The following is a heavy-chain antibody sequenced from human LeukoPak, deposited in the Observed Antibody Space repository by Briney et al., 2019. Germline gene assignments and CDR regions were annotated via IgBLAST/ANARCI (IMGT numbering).Heavy chain of an antibody. Sequence: GGSLRLSCAASGFTFSDYYMSWIRQAPGKGLEWVSSISTSGNTINYADSVKGRFTISRDNAKHSLYLQMNSLRAEDTAVYYCARRGYYDSSGYDYWGQGTLVTVSS. CDR1: GFTFSDYY. CDR3: ARRGYYDSSGYDY. V-gene: IGHV3-11*04. CDR2: ISTSGNTI. D-gene: IGHD3-22*01. J-gene: IGHJ4*02.